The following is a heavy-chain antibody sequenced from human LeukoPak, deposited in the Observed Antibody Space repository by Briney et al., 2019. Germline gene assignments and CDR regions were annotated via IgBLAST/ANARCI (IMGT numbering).Heavy chain of an antibody. V-gene: IGHV3-30*18. CDR1: GFTFSNFG. Sequence: GGSLRLSCAASGFTFSNFGMHWVRQAPGKGLEWVAVISYDGGNKFYVDSVKGRFTISRDNSKNTLYLQMNSLRAEDTAVYYCAKPKYPVAGSNYFDYWGQGTLVTVSS. CDR3: AKPKYPVAGSNYFDY. CDR2: ISYDGGNK. D-gene: IGHD6-19*01. J-gene: IGHJ4*02.